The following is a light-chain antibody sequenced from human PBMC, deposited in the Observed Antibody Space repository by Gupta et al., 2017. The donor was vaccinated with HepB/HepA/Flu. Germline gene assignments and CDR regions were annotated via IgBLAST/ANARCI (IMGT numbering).Light chain of an antibody. CDR1: KLGDKY. J-gene: IGLJ1*01. Sequence: SYQLTHPPSVSVSPEQTASITCCGDKLGDKYACWYKQMQGQSTVLVMVYDSKRPSGIPERLSGYNAGKTATRGTSGTQAREEADDYCQEWASSTAFYVFGTGTKVTVL. V-gene: IGLV3-1*01. CDR2: YDS. CDR3: QEWASSTAFYV.